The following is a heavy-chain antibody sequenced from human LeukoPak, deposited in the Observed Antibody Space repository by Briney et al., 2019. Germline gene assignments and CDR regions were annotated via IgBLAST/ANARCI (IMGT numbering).Heavy chain of an antibody. D-gene: IGHD6-6*01. Sequence: GGSLRLSCAASGFTFNVYDMNWVRQAPGKGLEWVSFISSSSSYIYYTDSVKGRFTISRDNAKNSLFLQMNSLRADDTAVYYCARAPPGIATLAGYMDVWGKGTTVTVSS. CDR2: ISSSSSYI. V-gene: IGHV3-21*06. CDR1: GFTFNVYD. CDR3: ARAPPGIATLAGYMDV. J-gene: IGHJ6*03.